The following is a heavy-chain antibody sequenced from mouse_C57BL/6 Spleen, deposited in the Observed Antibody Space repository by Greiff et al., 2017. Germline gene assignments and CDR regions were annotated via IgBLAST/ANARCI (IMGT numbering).Heavy chain of an antibody. Sequence: QVQLKESGPGLVAPSQSLSITCTVSGFSLTSYGVHWVRQPPGKGLEWLVVIWSDGSTTYNSALKSRLSISKDNSKSQVFLKMNSLQTDDTAMYYCARHLYYGSSYDYYAMDYWGQGTSVTVSS. V-gene: IGHV2-6-1*01. J-gene: IGHJ4*01. CDR2: IWSDGST. CDR1: GFSLTSYG. CDR3: ARHLYYGSSYDYYAMDY. D-gene: IGHD1-1*01.